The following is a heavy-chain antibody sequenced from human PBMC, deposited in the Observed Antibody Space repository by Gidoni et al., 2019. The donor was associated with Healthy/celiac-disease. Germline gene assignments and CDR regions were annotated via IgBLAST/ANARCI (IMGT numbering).Heavy chain of an antibody. CDR2: INPNSGGT. CDR1: GYTFTGYY. Sequence: QVQLVQSGAEVKKPGASVKVSCKASGYTFTGYYMHWVRQAPGQGLEWMGWINPNSGGTNYAQKLQGWVTMTRDTSISTAYMELSRLRSDDTAVYYCARGGVLVVPAAILGYYGMDVWGQGTTVTVSS. J-gene: IGHJ6*02. D-gene: IGHD2-2*01. CDR3: ARGGVLVVPAAILGYYGMDV. V-gene: IGHV1-2*04.